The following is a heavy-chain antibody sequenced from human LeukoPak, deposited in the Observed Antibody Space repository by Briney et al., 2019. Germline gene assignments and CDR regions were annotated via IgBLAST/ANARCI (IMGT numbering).Heavy chain of an antibody. V-gene: IGHV4-59*08. Sequence: NPSETLSLTCTVSGGSISSYYWSWIRQPPGKGLEWIGYIYYSGSTNYNPSLKSRVTISVDTSKNQFSLKLSSVTAADTAVYCCARLSPPGIAAAGLAEAGDYWGQGTLVTVSS. J-gene: IGHJ4*02. CDR3: ARLSPPGIAAAGLAEAGDY. D-gene: IGHD6-13*01. CDR2: IYYSGST. CDR1: GGSISSYY.